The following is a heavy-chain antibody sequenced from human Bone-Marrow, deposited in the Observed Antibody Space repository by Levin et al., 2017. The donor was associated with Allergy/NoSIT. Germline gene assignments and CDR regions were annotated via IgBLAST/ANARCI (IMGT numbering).Heavy chain of an antibody. V-gene: IGHV3-11*03. CDR1: GFTFSDAY. CDR2: ISSASSYT. D-gene: IGHD2-21*01. J-gene: IGHJ6*02. Sequence: GGSLRLSCEASGFTFSDAYMTWIREVPGKGLEWISYISSASSYTNYAESMRGRFTISRDNTKNLLYLQMNTLRAEDTAVYFCAKIVAFHYYYGLDVWGQGTTVTVSS. CDR3: AKIVAFHYYYGLDV.